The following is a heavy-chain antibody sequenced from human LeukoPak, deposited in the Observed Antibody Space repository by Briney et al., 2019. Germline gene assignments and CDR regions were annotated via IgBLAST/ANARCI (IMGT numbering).Heavy chain of an antibody. CDR2: ISGSGGST. CDR3: AKSFYYNSGSWGIFDY. Sequence: GGSLRLSCAASGFTFSSYAMSWVRQAPGKGLEWVSGISGSGGSTYYADSVKGRFTISRDNSKNTLYLQTNSLRAEDTAVYYCAKSFYYNSGSWGIFDYWGQGTLVTVSS. CDR1: GFTFSSYA. J-gene: IGHJ4*02. V-gene: IGHV3-23*01. D-gene: IGHD3-10*01.